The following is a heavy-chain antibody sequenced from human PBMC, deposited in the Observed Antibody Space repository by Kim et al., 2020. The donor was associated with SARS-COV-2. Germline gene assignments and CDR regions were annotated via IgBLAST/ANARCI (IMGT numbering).Heavy chain of an antibody. D-gene: IGHD3-10*01. CDR3: ARSLAVRDFRDYYYYGMDV. CDR1: GGTFSSYA. V-gene: IGHV1-69*13. Sequence: SVKVSCKASGGTFSSYAISWVRQAPGQGLEWMGGIIPIFGTANYAQKFQGRVTITADESTSTAYMELSSLRSEDTAVYYCARSLAVRDFRDYYYYGMDVWGQGTTVTVSS. CDR2: IIPIFGTA. J-gene: IGHJ6*02.